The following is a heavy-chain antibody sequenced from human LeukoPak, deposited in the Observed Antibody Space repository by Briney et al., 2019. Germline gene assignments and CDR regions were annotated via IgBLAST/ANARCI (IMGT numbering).Heavy chain of an antibody. V-gene: IGHV3-23*01. CDR1: GFTFSSYA. CDR2: ISGSGGST. Sequence: GGSLRLSCAASGFTFSSYAMSWVRQAPGKGLEWVSAISGSGGSTYYADSVKGRFTISRDNSKSTLYLQMNSLRTEDTAVYYCAKDRLGSGKTQFDYWGQGTLFTVSS. J-gene: IGHJ4*02. CDR3: AKDRLGSGKTQFDY. D-gene: IGHD3-10*01.